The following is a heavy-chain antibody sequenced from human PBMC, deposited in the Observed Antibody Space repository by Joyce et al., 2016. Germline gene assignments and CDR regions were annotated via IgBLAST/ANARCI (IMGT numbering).Heavy chain of an antibody. CDR1: GITFNTAW. Sequence: EVQLVESGGGLVEPGGSLRLSCSSSGITFNTAWMAWVRQAPGRGRELVVRILPKTDGGTTDYAAPVKGRFTISRDDSRNTLYVQMNNLKPEDTAVYYCTTNALQYPVHWGQGTLVTVSS. V-gene: IGHV3-15*01. CDR3: TTNALQYPVH. J-gene: IGHJ4*02. CDR2: ILPKTDGGTT. D-gene: IGHD4-11*01.